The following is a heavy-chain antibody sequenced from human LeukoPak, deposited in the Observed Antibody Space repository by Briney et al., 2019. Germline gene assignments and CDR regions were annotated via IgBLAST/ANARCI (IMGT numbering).Heavy chain of an antibody. D-gene: IGHD5-18*01. J-gene: IGHJ5*02. CDR1: GGSFSGYY. CDR3: LNSGSNYEAVS. CDR2: INHSGST. V-gene: IGHV4-34*03. Sequence: SETLSLTYAVYGGSFSGYYWSWIRQPPEKGLEWIGEINHSGSTNYNPSLKSRVTISVDTSKNQFSLKLSSVTAADTAFYFCLNSGSNYEAVSWGQGTLVTVSS.